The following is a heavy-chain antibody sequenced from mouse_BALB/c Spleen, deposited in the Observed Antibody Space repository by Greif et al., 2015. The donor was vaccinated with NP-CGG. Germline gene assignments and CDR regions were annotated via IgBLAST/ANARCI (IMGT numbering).Heavy chain of an antibody. D-gene: IGHD2-3*01. CDR1: GFTFNTYA. V-gene: IGHV10-1*02. CDR2: IRSKSNNYAT. CDR3: VRHDGNYVHWYFDV. J-gene: IGHJ1*01. Sequence: EVMLVESGGGLVQPKGSLKLSCAASGFTFNTYAMNWVRQAPGKGLEWVARIRSKSNNYATYYADSVKDRFTISRDDSQSMLYLQMNNLKTEDTAMYYCVRHDGNYVHWYFDVWGAGTTVTVSS.